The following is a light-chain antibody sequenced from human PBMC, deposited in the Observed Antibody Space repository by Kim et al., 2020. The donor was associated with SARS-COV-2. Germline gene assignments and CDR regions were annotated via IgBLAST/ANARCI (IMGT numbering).Light chain of an antibody. CDR2: EVT. V-gene: IGLV2-8*01. CDR3: SSFSGSNNLRV. CDR1: SSDVGGYNY. J-gene: IGLJ1*01. Sequence: QSVTISWTGTSSDVGGYNYVSWYQQHPGKAPNLMIYEVTKRHSGVPDRFSGSKSGNTASLTVSGLQAEDEADYYCSSFSGSNNLRVFGTGTKVTVL.